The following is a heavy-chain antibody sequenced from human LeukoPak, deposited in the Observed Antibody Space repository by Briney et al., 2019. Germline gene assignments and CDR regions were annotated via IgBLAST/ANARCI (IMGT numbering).Heavy chain of an antibody. V-gene: IGHV3-53*04. J-gene: IGHJ4*02. CDR3: ASEGYYGSGSYDY. Sequence: PGGSLRLSCAASGFTVSSNYMSWVRQAPGKGLEWVSVIYSGGSTYYADSVKGRFTISRHNSKNTLYLQMTSLRAWDTAVYYCASEGYYGSGSYDYWGQGTLVTVSS. D-gene: IGHD3-10*01. CDR2: IYSGGST. CDR1: GFTVSSNY.